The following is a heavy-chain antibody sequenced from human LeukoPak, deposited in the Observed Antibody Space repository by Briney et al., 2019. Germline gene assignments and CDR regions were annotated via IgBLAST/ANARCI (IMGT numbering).Heavy chain of an antibody. J-gene: IGHJ4*02. D-gene: IGHD2-8*01. CDR3: ATAPYSSQGSLMVYAIPHY. CDR2: FDPEDGET. Sequence: GASVKVSCKVSGYTLTELSMHWVRQAPGKGLEWMGGFDPEDGETIYAQKFQGRVTMTEDTSTDTAYMELSSLRSEDTAVYSCATAPYSSQGSLMVYAIPHYWGQGTLVTVSS. V-gene: IGHV1-24*01. CDR1: GYTLTELS.